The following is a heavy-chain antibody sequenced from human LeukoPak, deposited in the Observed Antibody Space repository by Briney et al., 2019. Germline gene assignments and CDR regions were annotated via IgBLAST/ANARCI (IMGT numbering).Heavy chain of an antibody. CDR1: GGSISSYY. CDR2: IYSSGSS. Sequence: SETLSLTCTVSGGSISSYYWSWIRQPAGKGLAWIGRIYSSGSSNYNPSLKSRVTMSVDTSKNQISLKLTSVTAADTAVYYCARGGSNFDYWGQGTLVTVSS. J-gene: IGHJ4*02. CDR3: ARGGSNFDY. V-gene: IGHV4-4*07.